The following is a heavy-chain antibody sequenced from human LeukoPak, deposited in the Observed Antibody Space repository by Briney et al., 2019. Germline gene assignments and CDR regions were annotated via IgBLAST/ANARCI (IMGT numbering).Heavy chain of an antibody. CDR3: ARGVVIMGDWFDP. J-gene: IGHJ5*02. Sequence: SETLSLTCAVYGGSFSGYYWSWIRQPPGKGLEWIGRIYTSGSTNYNPSLKSRVTMSVDTSKNQFSLKLSSVTAADTAVYYCARGVVIMGDWFDPWGQGTLVTVSS. D-gene: IGHD3-3*01. CDR2: IYTSGST. CDR1: GGSFSGYY. V-gene: IGHV4-59*10.